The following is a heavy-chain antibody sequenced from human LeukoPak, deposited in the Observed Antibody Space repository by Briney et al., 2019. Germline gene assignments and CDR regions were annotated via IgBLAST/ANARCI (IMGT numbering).Heavy chain of an antibody. V-gene: IGHV3-30-3*01. CDR1: GFTFGTFA. CDR2: TSPDGSNN. D-gene: IGHD4-17*01. J-gene: IGHJ4*02. CDR3: AKEYGDFRGFDF. Sequence: GGSLRLSCSASGFTFGTFAMHWVRQAPGKGLEWVAVTSPDGSNNHYVDSVKGRFTISRDNSKNTLYLQMNNLRSEDTAVYYCAKEYGDFRGFDFWGQGTLVTVSS.